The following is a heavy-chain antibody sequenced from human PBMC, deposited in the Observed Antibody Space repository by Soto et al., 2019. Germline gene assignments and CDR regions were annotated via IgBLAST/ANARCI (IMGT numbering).Heavy chain of an antibody. CDR1: GFTFSDYA. CDR2: ISASGTST. J-gene: IGHJ4*02. D-gene: IGHD6-19*01. V-gene: IGHV3-23*04. Sequence: EVQLVESGGSLVQPGGSLRLSCAASGFTFSDYAMSWARQAPGKGLEWVSAISASGTSTYYAHFVQGRLTISRDNSKNTLYLQMNSLRAEDTAIYYCAKEVPRRAVAGQFDYWGQGTLLTVSS. CDR3: AKEVPRRAVAGQFDY.